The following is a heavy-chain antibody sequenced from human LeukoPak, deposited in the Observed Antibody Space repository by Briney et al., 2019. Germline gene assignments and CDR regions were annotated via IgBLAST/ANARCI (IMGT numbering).Heavy chain of an antibody. D-gene: IGHD2-2*01. CDR1: GGTFSSYA. Sequence: SVKVSCKASGGTFSSYAISWVRQAPGQGLEWMGGIIPIFGTANYAQKFQGRVTITADESTSTAYMELSSLRSEDTAVYYCASAPVGVVPAAIYYYYYYYMDVWGKGTTVTVSS. V-gene: IGHV1-69*13. CDR2: IIPIFGTA. J-gene: IGHJ6*03. CDR3: ASAPVGVVPAAIYYYYYYYMDV.